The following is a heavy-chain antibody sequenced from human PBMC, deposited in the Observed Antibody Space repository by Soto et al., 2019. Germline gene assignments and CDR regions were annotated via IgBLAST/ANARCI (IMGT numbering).Heavy chain of an antibody. V-gene: IGHV1-18*01. CDR1: GYTFTSYG. CDR2: ISAYNGNT. Sequence: ASVKVSCKASGYTFTSYGISWVRQAPGQGLEWMGWISAYNGNTNYAQKLQGRVTMTTDTSTSTAYMELRSLRSDDTAVYYCARDTLLCYYGDYVSYYMYVWGQGTTVTGS. CDR3: ARDTLLCYYGDYVSYYMYV. D-gene: IGHD4-17*01. J-gene: IGHJ6*03.